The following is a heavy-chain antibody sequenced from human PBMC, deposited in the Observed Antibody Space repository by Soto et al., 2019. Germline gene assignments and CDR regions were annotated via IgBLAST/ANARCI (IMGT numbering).Heavy chain of an antibody. J-gene: IGHJ2*01. Sequence: QEQLVESGGGVVQPGRSLRLTCADSGFTFSSYGMHWVRQAPGKGLEWVAIISYDGSNKYYADSVKGRFTISRDNSKNTLYLQMNSLRAEDTAVYYCAKTTGDYPVYWYFDLWGRGTLVTVSS. CDR2: ISYDGSNK. D-gene: IGHD4-17*01. CDR1: GFTFSSYG. CDR3: AKTTGDYPVYWYFDL. V-gene: IGHV3-30*18.